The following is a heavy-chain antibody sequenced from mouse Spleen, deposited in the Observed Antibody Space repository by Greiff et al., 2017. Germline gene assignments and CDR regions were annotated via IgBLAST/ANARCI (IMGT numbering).Heavy chain of an antibody. CDR1: GFSLTSYG. J-gene: IGHJ3*01. CDR3: ARNREDDYDEAFAY. CDR2: IWSGGST. V-gene: IGHV2-2*01. Sequence: QVHVKQSGPGLVQPSQSLSITCTVSGFSLTSYGVHWVRQSPGKGLEWLGVIWSGGSTDYNAAFISRLSISKDNSKSQVFFKMNSLQADDTAIYYCARNREDDYDEAFAYWGQGTLVTVSA. D-gene: IGHD2-4*01.